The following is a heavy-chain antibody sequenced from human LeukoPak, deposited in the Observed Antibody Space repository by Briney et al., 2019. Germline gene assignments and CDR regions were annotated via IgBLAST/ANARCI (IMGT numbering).Heavy chain of an antibody. Sequence: PGGSLRLSCAASGFTFSTYCMNWVRRAPGKGLEWVSSISGSSRYMYYADSVKGRFTISRDNAKNSLYLQMNSLRAEDTAVYYWARVTVLLWFGETSDYYYMDVWGKGTTVTVSS. CDR1: GFTFSTYC. CDR2: ISGSSRYM. CDR3: ARVTVLLWFGETSDYYYMDV. V-gene: IGHV3-21*01. D-gene: IGHD3-10*01. J-gene: IGHJ6*03.